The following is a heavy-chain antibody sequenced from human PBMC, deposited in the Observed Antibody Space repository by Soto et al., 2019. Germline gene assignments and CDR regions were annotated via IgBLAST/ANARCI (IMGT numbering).Heavy chain of an antibody. CDR2: INHSGST. CDR1: GGSFSGYY. J-gene: IGHJ4*01. Sequence: SETLSLTCAVYGGSFSGYYWSWIRQPPGKGLEWIGEINHSGSTNYNPSLKSRVTISVDTSKNQFSLKLSSVTAADTAVYYCARYNRYRYRYRPAHWGHGTLV. V-gene: IGHV4-34*01. D-gene: IGHD5-18*01. CDR3: ARYNRYRYRYRPAH.